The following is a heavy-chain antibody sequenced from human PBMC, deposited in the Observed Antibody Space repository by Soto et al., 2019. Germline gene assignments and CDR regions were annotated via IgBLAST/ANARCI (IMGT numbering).Heavy chain of an antibody. CDR1: GGTCSRYA. Sequence: EASVKDSCQSSGGTCSRYAISWVRPAPGQGLEGMGGIIPIFGTANDAQKFQGRVTITADESTSKAYVELSSERYEDTAVYYCTRAPKPYFYDSSGYYGHAFDIWGQGTMVTVSS. CDR3: TRAPKPYFYDSSGYYGHAFDI. D-gene: IGHD3-22*01. CDR2: IIPIFGTA. J-gene: IGHJ3*02. V-gene: IGHV1-69*13.